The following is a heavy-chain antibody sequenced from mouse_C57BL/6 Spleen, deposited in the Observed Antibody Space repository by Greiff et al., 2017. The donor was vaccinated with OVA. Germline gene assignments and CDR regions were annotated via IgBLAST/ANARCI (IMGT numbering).Heavy chain of an antibody. J-gene: IGHJ4*01. Sequence: EVQRVESGEGLVKPGGSLKLSCAASGFTFSSYAMSWVRQTPEKRLEWVAYISSGGDYIYYADTVKGRFTISRDNARNTLYLQMSSLKSEDTAMYYCTRDGSSYGIYAMDYWGQGTSVTVSS. CDR1: GFTFSSYA. D-gene: IGHD1-1*01. CDR2: ISSGGDYI. CDR3: TRDGSSYGIYAMDY. V-gene: IGHV5-9-1*02.